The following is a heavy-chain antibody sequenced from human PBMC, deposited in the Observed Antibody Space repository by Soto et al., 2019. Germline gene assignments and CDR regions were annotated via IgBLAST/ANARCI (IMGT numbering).Heavy chain of an antibody. D-gene: IGHD3-3*02. Sequence: GGALRLSWAAAGITYSTSARSWVRQAPGKGLEWVSYMSISGFTVYYADSVRGRLAISKDTAKNSLYLEMSSLIPEDTAVYYCVRESIREKDVPYWGQGTPVTVSS. CDR1: GITYSTSA. CDR2: MSISGFTV. J-gene: IGHJ4*02. V-gene: IGHV3-48*01. CDR3: VRESIREKDVPY.